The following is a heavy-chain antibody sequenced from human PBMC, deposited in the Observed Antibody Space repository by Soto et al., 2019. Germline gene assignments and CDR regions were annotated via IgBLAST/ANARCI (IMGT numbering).Heavy chain of an antibody. Sequence: QVQLLQSGAEVKKPGSSVKVSCKVSGGAFTNYSLNWVRHAPGQGLEWLGGIIPLHNTSNYSLKLLGRGSVTADISSNTVYMHLSGPTSDDTATYYCAIWSNWNPLYYRGMDVWGQGTTVTVSS. CDR2: IIPLHNTS. D-gene: IGHD1-20*01. V-gene: IGHV1-69*06. J-gene: IGHJ6*02. CDR1: GGAFTNYS. CDR3: AIWSNWNPLYYRGMDV.